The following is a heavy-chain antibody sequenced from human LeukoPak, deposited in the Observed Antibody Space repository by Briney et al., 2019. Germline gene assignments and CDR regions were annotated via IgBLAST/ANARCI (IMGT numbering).Heavy chain of an antibody. V-gene: IGHV3-23*01. CDR1: GFTFSSYG. CDR3: AKSGQYYYDSSGYYPGGDFDY. Sequence: GGSLRLSCAASGFTFSSYGMSWVRQAPGKGLEWVSAISGSGGSTYYADSVKGRFTISRDNSKNTLYLQMNSLRAEDTAVYYCAKSGQYYYDSSGYYPGGDFDYWGQGTLVTVSS. J-gene: IGHJ4*02. CDR2: ISGSGGST. D-gene: IGHD3-22*01.